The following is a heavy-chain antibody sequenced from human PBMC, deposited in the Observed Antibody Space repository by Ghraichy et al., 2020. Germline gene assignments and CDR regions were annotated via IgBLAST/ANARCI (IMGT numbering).Heavy chain of an antibody. D-gene: IGHD3-16*02. Sequence: ASVKVSCEASGYSFTAYYIYWVRQAPGQGLEWMGWINPDGGGTKYAQKFKGRVSMTRETSISTAYMELSRLRSDDTAVYYCVSLATYVCGSERYPFDYWGQGTLVIVSS. CDR1: GYSFTAYY. J-gene: IGHJ4*02. V-gene: IGHV1-2*02. CDR3: VSLATYVCGSERYPFDY. CDR2: INPDGGGT.